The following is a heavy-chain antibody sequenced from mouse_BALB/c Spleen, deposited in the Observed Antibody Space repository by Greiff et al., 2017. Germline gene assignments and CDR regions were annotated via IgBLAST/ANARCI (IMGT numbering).Heavy chain of an antibody. CDR3: ARENYGSSAY. V-gene: IGHV2-9*02. CDR1: GFSFTSYG. CDR2: IWAGGST. Sequence: QVQLKESGPGLVAPSQSLSITCTVSGFSFTSYGVHWVRQPPGKGLEWLGVIWAGGSTNYNSALMSRLSISKDNSKSQVFLKMNSLQTDDTAMYYCARENYGSSAYWGQGTLVTVSA. D-gene: IGHD1-1*01. J-gene: IGHJ3*01.